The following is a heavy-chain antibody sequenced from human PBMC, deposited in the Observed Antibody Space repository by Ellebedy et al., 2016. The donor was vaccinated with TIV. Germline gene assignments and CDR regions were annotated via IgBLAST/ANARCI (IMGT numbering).Heavy chain of an antibody. J-gene: IGHJ6*02. CDR1: GGSISSYY. CDR3: ARHYYDSSGYRGGSYYYGMDV. Sequence: SETLSLTCTVSGGSISSYYWSWIRQPPGKGLEWIGYIYYSGSTNYNPSLKSRVTISVDTSKNQFSLKLSSVTAADTAVYYCARHYYDSSGYRGGSYYYGMDVWGQGTTVTVSS. D-gene: IGHD3-22*01. V-gene: IGHV4-59*08. CDR2: IYYSGST.